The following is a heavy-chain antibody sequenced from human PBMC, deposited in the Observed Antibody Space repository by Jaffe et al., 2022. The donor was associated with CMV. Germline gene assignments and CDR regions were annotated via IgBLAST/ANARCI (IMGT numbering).Heavy chain of an antibody. Sequence: QVQLQQWGAGLLKPSETLSLTCAVYGGSFSGYYWSWIRQPPGKGLEWIGEINHSGSTNYNPSLKSRVTISVDTSKNQFSLKLSSVTAADTAVYYCARVKIRGIQLWLSGAEIDYWGQGTLVTVSS. CDR3: ARVKIRGIQLWLSGAEIDY. CDR2: INHSGST. J-gene: IGHJ4*02. CDR1: GGSFSGYY. D-gene: IGHD5-18*01. V-gene: IGHV4-34*01.